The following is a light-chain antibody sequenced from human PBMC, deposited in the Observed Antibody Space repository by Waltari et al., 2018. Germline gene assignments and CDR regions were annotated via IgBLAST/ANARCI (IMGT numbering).Light chain of an antibody. CDR3: QQGDTVPPT. V-gene: IGKV1-12*01. CDR2: AAS. J-gene: IGKJ1*01. CDR1: QGISSA. Sequence: DVQMTQSPSSVSASVADRLTITCRASQGISSALAWYQQKPGEAPKLLIYAASALQTGVPSRFSGSGSGTDFTLTISSLQPEDFATYYCQQGDTVPPTFGQGTKVEIK.